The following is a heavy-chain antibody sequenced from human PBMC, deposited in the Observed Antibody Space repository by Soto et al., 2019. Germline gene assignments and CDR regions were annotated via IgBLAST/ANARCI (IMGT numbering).Heavy chain of an antibody. J-gene: IGHJ4*02. CDR3: AKVLTAGGLDY. D-gene: IGHD6-13*01. CDR1: GFTFASYG. V-gene: IGHV3-23*01. CDR2: ISGSGGST. Sequence: VQLLESGGGLVQPGGSLRLSCAASGFTFASYGMSWVRQAPGKGLEWVSSISGSGGSTYYADSVKGRFTISRDNSKNTLYLQMNSLSAEDTAVYFCAKVLTAGGLDYWGQGTLVTVSS.